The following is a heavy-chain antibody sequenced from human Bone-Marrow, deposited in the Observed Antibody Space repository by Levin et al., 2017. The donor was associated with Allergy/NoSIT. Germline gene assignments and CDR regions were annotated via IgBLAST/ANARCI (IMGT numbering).Heavy chain of an antibody. D-gene: IGHD1-26*01. CDR2: IYHSGST. J-gene: IGHJ1*01. CDR1: GGSISSGGYS. Sequence: PSQTLSLTCAVSGGSISSGGYSWSWIRQPPGKGLEWIGYIYHSGSTYYNPSLKSRVTISVDRSKNQFSLKLSSVTAADTAVYYCAGGATSEYFQHWGQGTLVTVSS. V-gene: IGHV4-30-2*01. CDR3: AGGATSEYFQH.